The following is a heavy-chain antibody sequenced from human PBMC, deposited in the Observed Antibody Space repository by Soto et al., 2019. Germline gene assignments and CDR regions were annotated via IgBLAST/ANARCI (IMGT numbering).Heavy chain of an antibody. CDR3: ARTVVVTAIINWFDP. Sequence: QVQLQESGPGLVKPSETLSLTCTVSGGSISSYYWSWIRQPPGKGLEWIGYIYYSGSTNYNPSLKSRVTISVDTSKNQFSLKLSSVTAADTAVYYWARTVVVTAIINWFDPWGQGTLVTVSS. D-gene: IGHD2-21*02. CDR1: GGSISSYY. V-gene: IGHV4-59*01. J-gene: IGHJ5*02. CDR2: IYYSGST.